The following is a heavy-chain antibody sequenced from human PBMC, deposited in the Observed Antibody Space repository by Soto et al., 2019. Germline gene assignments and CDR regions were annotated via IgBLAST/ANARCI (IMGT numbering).Heavy chain of an antibody. CDR2: IYYSGST. D-gene: IGHD5-12*01. J-gene: IGHJ6*02. CDR3: ARARQWLRFYYYGMDV. Sequence: QVQLQESGPGLVKPSQTLSLTCTVSGGSISSGGYYWSWIRQHPGKGLEWIGYIYYSGSTYYNPSLKSRVPISVDTSKNPSSLKLSSVTAADTAVYYCARARQWLRFYYYGMDVWGQGTTVTVSS. CDR1: GGSISSGGYY. V-gene: IGHV4-31*03.